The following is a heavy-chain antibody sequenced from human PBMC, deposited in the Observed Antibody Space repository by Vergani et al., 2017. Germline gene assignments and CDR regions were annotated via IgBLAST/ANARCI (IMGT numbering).Heavy chain of an antibody. D-gene: IGHD5-24*01. Sequence: EVQLLESGGGLVQPGGSLRLSCAASGFTFSSYAMSWVRPAPGRGLEWVSGVSCSGGSTYYADSVKGRFTISRDNSKNTLYLQMNSLRAEDTAVYYCAKVPEMAPNWFDPWGQGTLVTVSS. CDR2: VSCSGGST. V-gene: IGHV3-23*01. CDR1: GFTFSSYA. CDR3: AKVPEMAPNWFDP. J-gene: IGHJ5*02.